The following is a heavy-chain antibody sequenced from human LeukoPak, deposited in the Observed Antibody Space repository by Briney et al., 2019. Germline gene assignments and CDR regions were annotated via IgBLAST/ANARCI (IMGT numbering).Heavy chain of an antibody. V-gene: IGHV3-30-3*01. CDR3: ARAVEMATITFGAFDI. J-gene: IGHJ3*02. CDR2: ISYDGSNK. Sequence: GGSLRLSCAAPGFTFSSYAMHWVRQAPGKGLEWVAVISYDGSNKYYADSVKGRFTISRDNSKNTLYLQMNSLRAEDTAVYYCARAVEMATITFGAFDIWGQGTMVTVSS. CDR1: GFTFSSYA. D-gene: IGHD5-24*01.